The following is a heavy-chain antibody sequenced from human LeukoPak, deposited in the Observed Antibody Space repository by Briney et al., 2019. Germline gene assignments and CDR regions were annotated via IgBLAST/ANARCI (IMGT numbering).Heavy chain of an antibody. Sequence: SVKVSCKASGGTFSSYAISCVRQAPGQGLEWMGRIIPILGIANYAQKFQGRVTITADKSTSTAYMELSSLRSEDTAVYYCARGGPRYYYGMDVWGQGTTVTVSS. CDR1: GGTFSSYA. J-gene: IGHJ6*02. CDR2: IIPILGIA. CDR3: ARGGPRYYYGMDV. V-gene: IGHV1-69*04.